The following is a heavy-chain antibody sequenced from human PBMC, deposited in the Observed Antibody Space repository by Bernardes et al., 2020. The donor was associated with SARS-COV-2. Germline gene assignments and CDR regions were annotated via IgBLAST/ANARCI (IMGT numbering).Heavy chain of an antibody. CDR1: GFTFSPYD. Sequence: GYLSRSSAASGFTFSPYDMHWVRPTTGKGLEWVSGIGTADDTYYPDSVRGRFTISRENAKNSLYLQMNSLRAGDTAVYYCLRGFLRRASHDTFDIWGQGTMVTVSS. V-gene: IGHV3-13*04. CDR3: LRGFLRRASHDTFDI. D-gene: IGHD3-3*01. CDR2: IGTADDT. J-gene: IGHJ3*02.